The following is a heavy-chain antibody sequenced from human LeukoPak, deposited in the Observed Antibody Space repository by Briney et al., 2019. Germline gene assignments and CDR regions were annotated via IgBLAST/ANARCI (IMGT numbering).Heavy chain of an antibody. D-gene: IGHD2-15*01. CDR1: GFTFSSYA. V-gene: IGHV3-21*01. CDR3: ARVPGYLSFACMDV. J-gene: IGHJ6*02. Sequence: PGGSLRLSCAASGFTFSSYAITWVRQAPGKGLEWVSSISSSSSYIYYADSVKGRFTISRDNAKNSLYLQMNSLRAEDTAVYYCARVPGYLSFACMDVWGQGTTVTVSS. CDR2: ISSSSSYI.